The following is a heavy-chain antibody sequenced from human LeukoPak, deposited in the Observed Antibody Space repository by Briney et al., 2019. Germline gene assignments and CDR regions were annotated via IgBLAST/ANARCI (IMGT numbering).Heavy chain of an antibody. CDR2: INHCGST. D-gene: IGHD1-1*01. CDR1: GWSFVGYY. Sequence: SESLSLAFAVYGWSFVGYYWSWIRHHAGNGLEWIGEINHCGSTNYNPSLKSPVTISVDTSKNQFSLKLSSVTAADTAVCYCARERKNWMAVWGKGTTVTVSS. CDR3: ARERKNWMAV. J-gene: IGHJ6*04. V-gene: IGHV4-34*01.